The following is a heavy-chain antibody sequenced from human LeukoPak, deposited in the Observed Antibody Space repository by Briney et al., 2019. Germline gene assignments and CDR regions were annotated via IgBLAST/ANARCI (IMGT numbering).Heavy chain of an antibody. CDR2: INPSGGST. CDR3: ARVSRYCSGGSCPGWFDP. V-gene: IGHV1-46*01. CDR1: GYTFTSYY. D-gene: IGHD2-15*01. Sequence: ASVKVSCKASGYTFTSYYMHWVRQAPGQGLEWMGIINPSGGSTSYARKFQGRVTMTRDTSTSTVYMELSSLRSEDTAVYYCARVSRYCSGGSCPGWFDPWGQGTLVTVSS. J-gene: IGHJ5*02.